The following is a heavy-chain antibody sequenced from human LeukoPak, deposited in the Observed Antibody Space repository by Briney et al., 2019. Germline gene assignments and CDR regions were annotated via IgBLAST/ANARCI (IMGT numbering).Heavy chain of an antibody. CDR3: ASGHSSGWLSFDY. V-gene: IGHV3-30*04. D-gene: IGHD6-13*01. J-gene: IGHJ4*02. Sequence: GGSLRLSCAASGFTFSSYAMHWVRQAPGKGLEWVAVISYDGSNKYYADSVKGRFTISRDNSKNTLYLQMNSLRAEDTAVYYCASGHSSGWLSFDYWGQGTLVTVSS. CDR1: GFTFSSYA. CDR2: ISYDGSNK.